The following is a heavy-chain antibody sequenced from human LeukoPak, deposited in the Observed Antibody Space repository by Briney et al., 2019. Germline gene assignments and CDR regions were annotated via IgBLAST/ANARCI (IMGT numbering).Heavy chain of an antibody. D-gene: IGHD6-19*01. CDR3: ARNNSGWFNI. Sequence: PSETLSLTCTVSGHSSISTDSWGWIRQSPGKGLEWIGSLSDSGYTHDNPSFRSRVTMFLDTSKDQFALLLRSVTAADTAIYFCARNNSGWFNIWGEGIRVAVSP. CDR2: LSDSGYT. CDR1: GHSSISTDS. V-gene: IGHV4-38-2*02. J-gene: IGHJ5*02.